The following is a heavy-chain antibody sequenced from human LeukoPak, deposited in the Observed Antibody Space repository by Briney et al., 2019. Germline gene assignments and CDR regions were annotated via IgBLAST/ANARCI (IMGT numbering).Heavy chain of an antibody. V-gene: IGHV3-7*03. CDR3: ARAALDYAGYAGGGFDI. Sequence: GAFLRLSSAASGFTFSNYLMTWGRQAPGKGLQGVANIKQDGSEKYYVDSVKGRFTISRDNDKKSLFLQMNSMRAEDTAVYFCARAALDYAGYAGGGFDIWGQGTVVTVSS. D-gene: IGHD4-17*01. CDR1: GFTFSNYL. CDR2: IKQDGSEK. J-gene: IGHJ3*02.